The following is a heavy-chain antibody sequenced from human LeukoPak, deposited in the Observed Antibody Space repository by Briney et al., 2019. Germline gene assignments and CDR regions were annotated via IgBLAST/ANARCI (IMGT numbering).Heavy chain of an antibody. D-gene: IGHD3-22*01. CDR3: TKPLARYDSSGYYPGYLDS. J-gene: IGHJ4*02. CDR2: LVMSGGTA. V-gene: IGHV3-23*01. CDR1: GFTFRNYG. Sequence: GGSLRLSCTASGFTFRNYGMNWDRQAPGKGLEWVSGLVMSGGTANYADSVKGRFTVSRDNSKNTLYLQMNSLRAEDTAVYYCTKPLARYDSSGYYPGYLDSWGQGTLVTVSS.